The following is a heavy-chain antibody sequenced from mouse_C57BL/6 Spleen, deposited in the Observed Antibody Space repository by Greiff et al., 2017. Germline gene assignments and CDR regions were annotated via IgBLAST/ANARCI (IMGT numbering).Heavy chain of an antibody. CDR2: INPNYGTT. V-gene: IGHV1-39*01. J-gene: IGHJ4*01. Sequence: QLQESGPELVKPGASVKISCKASGYSFTDYNMNWVKQSNGKSLEWIGVINPNYGTTSYNQKFKGKATLTVDQSSSTAYMQLNSLTSEDSAVYYCARKYYYGSSYNAMDYWGQGTSVTVSS. CDR3: ARKYYYGSSYNAMDY. D-gene: IGHD1-1*01. CDR1: GYSFTDYN.